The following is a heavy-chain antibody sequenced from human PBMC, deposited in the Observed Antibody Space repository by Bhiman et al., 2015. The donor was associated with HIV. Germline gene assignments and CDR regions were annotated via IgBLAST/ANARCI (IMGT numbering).Heavy chain of an antibody. D-gene: IGHD6-13*01. CDR2: ISWNSGGI. CDR1: GFTFDDYA. J-gene: IGHJ4*02. Sequence: EVQLVESGGGLVQPGRSLRLSCAVSGFTFDDYAMHWVRQAPGKGLEWVSGISWNSGGIDYADSVKGRFTISRDNAKNSLYLQMNSLRVEDTAFYYCARGVVPGYSNFKMLLRYYFDYWGQGTLVTVSS. V-gene: IGHV3-9*01. CDR3: ARGVVPGYSNFKMLLRYYFDY.